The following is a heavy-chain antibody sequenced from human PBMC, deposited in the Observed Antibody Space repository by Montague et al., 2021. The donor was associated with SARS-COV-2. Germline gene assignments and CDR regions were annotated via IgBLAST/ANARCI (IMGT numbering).Heavy chain of an antibody. Sequence: TLSLTCTVSGASISTGAYYWSWIRQHPEKGLEWIGYIYYSGTXYYNPSLKSRVTISLDTSNNPSSLKLSSVTAADTAVYYCATASGSGSLGFHYWGQGTLVLVSS. D-gene: IGHD3-10*01. V-gene: IGHV4-31*03. J-gene: IGHJ4*02. CDR1: GASISTGAYY. CDR2: IYYSGTX. CDR3: ATASGSGSLGFHY.